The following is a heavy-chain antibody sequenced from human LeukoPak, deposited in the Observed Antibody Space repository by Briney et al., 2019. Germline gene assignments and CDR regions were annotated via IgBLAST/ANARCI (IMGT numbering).Heavy chain of an antibody. D-gene: IGHD2-2*01. CDR3: AKGRCSSTSCANWFDP. V-gene: IGHV3-23*01. J-gene: IGHJ5*02. Sequence: PGGSLRLSCAASGFTFSSYAMSWVRQAPGKGVEWASAISGSGGSTYYADSVKGRFTISRDNSKNTLYLQMNSLRAEDTAVYYCAKGRCSSTSCANWFDPWGQGTLVTVSS. CDR1: GFTFSSYA. CDR2: ISGSGGST.